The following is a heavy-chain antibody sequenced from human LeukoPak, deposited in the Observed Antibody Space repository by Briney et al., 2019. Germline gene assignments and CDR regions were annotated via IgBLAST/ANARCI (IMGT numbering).Heavy chain of an antibody. CDR1: GFTFRSCG. Sequence: GGSLRLSCAASGFTFRSCGMSWVRKAPGKGLEWVSGMTDSGGRTYYADSVKGRFTMSRDNSKNTLYLQMNSLRAEDTAVYYCAKANYGDYVLDAFDIWGQGTMVTVSS. CDR2: MTDSGGRT. J-gene: IGHJ3*02. D-gene: IGHD4-17*01. CDR3: AKANYGDYVLDAFDI. V-gene: IGHV3-23*01.